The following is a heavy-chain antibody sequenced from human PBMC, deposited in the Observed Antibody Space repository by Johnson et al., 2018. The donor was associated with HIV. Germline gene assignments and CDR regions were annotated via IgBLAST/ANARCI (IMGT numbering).Heavy chain of an antibody. Sequence: VQLVESGGVVVQPGGSLRLSCAASGFTFDDYAMHWVRQAPGKGLEWVAVIWYDGSNKYYADSLKGRFTISRDNSKSTLYLQMNSLRAEDTAVYYCANGPIKYSRSSRGGAFEIWGQGTTVIVSS. D-gene: IGHD6-6*01. J-gene: IGHJ3*02. CDR2: IWYDGSNK. V-gene: IGHV3-33*08. CDR1: GFTFDDYA. CDR3: ANGPIKYSRSSRGGAFEI.